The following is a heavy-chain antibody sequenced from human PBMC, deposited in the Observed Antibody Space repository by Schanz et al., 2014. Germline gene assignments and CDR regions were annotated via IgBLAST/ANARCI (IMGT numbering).Heavy chain of an antibody. CDR2: LFYGGSK. V-gene: IGHV4-39*01. CDR3: ARHNRVWFGKEGC. Sequence: QLQMQTSGPGLVRPWETLSLTCTVSGGSISDSGAYWGWFRQTPGKGLEWIANLFYGGSKYYNPSLESRVPLPFDASKTQSPLRLGSVTAADTGVYYCARHNRVWFGKEGCWGQGTLVTVSS. J-gene: IGHJ4*02. CDR1: GGSISDSGAY. D-gene: IGHD3-10*01.